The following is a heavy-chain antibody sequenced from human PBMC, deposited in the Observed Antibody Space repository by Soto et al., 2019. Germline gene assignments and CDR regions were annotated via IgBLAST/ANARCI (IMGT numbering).Heavy chain of an antibody. J-gene: IGHJ5*02. V-gene: IGHV3-48*01. CDR1: GFTFSSYS. CDR3: ASLAASTPDP. D-gene: IGHD6-6*01. Sequence: EVQLVESGGGLVQPGGSLRLSCAASGFTFSSYSMNWVRQAPGKGLEWVSYISSNSSTIYYADSVKGRFTISRDNAKNSLYLQMNSLRAEDTAVYYCASLAASTPDPWGQGTLVTVSS. CDR2: ISSNSSTI.